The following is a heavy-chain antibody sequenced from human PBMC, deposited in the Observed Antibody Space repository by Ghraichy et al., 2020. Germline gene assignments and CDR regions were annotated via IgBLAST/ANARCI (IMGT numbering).Heavy chain of an antibody. D-gene: IGHD3-10*01. Sequence: ASVKVSCKASSYTFTSYGISWVRQAPVQGLEWMGWISAYNGNTNYAQKLQGRVTMTTDTSTSTAYMELRSLRSDDTAVYYCAREVTMVRGGREYFDYWGQGSLVNVSA. V-gene: IGHV1-18*01. CDR3: AREVTMVRGGREYFDY. J-gene: IGHJ4*02. CDR1: SYTFTSYG. CDR2: ISAYNGNT.